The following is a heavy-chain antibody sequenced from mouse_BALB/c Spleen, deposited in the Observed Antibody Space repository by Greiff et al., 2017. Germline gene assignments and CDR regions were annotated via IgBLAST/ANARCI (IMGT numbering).Heavy chain of an antibody. CDR2: INPSTGYT. J-gene: IGHJ2*01. CDR3: ARSKDYYFDY. CDR1: GYTFTSYW. Sequence: VQLQQSGAELAKPGASVKMSCKASGYTFTSYWMHWVKQRPGQGLEWIGYINPSTGYTEYNQKFKDKATLTADKSSSTAYMQLSSLTSEDSAVYYCARSKDYYFDYWGQGTTLTGSS. V-gene: IGHV1-7*01.